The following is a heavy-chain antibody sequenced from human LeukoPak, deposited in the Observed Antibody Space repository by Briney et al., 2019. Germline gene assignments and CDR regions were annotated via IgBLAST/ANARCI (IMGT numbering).Heavy chain of an antibody. CDR3: ARVGLLWFGELWY. CDR1: GGSISSSSYY. J-gene: IGHJ4*02. Sequence: RTSETLSLTCTVSGGSISSSSYYWGWIRQPPGKGLEWIGSIYYSGSTYYNPSLKSRVTISVDTSKNQFSLKLSSVTAADTAVYYCARVGLLWFGELWYWGQGTLVTVSS. D-gene: IGHD3-10*01. V-gene: IGHV4-39*01. CDR2: IYYSGST.